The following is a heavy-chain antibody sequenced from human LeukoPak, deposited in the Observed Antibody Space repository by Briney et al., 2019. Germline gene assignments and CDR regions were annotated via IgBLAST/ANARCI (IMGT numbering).Heavy chain of an antibody. D-gene: IGHD3-3*01. CDR1: GGSFSGYY. J-gene: IGHJ5*02. CDR2: INHSGST. CDR3: ARGCITIFGAVIITNNWFDP. Sequence: SETLSLTCAVYGGSFSGYYWSWIRQPPGKGLEWIGEINHSGSTNYNPSLKSRVTISVDTSKNQFSLKLSSVTAADTAVYYCARGCITIFGAVIITNNWFDPWGQGTLVTVSS. V-gene: IGHV4-34*01.